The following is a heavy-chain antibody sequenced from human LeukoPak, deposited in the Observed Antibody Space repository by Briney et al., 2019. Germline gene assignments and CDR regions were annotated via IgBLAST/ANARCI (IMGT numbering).Heavy chain of an antibody. CDR1: GGTFSSYA. D-gene: IGHD3-22*01. J-gene: IGHJ3*02. CDR2: IIPIFGTA. Sequence: ASVKVSCKASGGTFSSYAIGWVRQAPGQGLEWMGGIIPIFGTANYAQKFQGRVTITADESTSTAYMELSSLRSEDTAVYYCARGGRYYDSSGYSSGHAFDIWGQGTMVTVPS. V-gene: IGHV1-69*13. CDR3: ARGGRYYDSSGYSSGHAFDI.